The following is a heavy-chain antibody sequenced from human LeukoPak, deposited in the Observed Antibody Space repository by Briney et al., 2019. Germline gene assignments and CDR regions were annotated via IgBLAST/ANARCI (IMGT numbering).Heavy chain of an antibody. D-gene: IGHD6-13*01. CDR3: ARGLSGAAAGDDAFDI. Sequence: GGPLRLSCAASGFTFSSYGMHWLRQAPGKGLEWVAVIWYDGSNKYYADSVKGRFTISRDNSKNTLYLQMNILRAEDTAVYYCARGLSGAAAGDDAFDIWGQGTMVTVSS. V-gene: IGHV3-33*01. CDR1: GFTFSSYG. CDR2: IWYDGSNK. J-gene: IGHJ3*02.